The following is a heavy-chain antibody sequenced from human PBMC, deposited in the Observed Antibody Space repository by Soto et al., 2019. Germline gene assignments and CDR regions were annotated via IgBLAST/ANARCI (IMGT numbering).Heavy chain of an antibody. CDR1: WFTFSSYV. CDR3: ARAQHYDSSDQTLLYYYRMAV. V-gene: IGHV3-33*01. D-gene: IGHD3-22*01. Sequence: GGSLRPSCAASWFTFSSYVMHCVRQAPGEGLEWLGVIWYDGSSRYCADSVKGRFNISRDNSKNTLYLQMNSLRAEDTAVYYCARAQHYDSSDQTLLYYYRMAVWGQGTTVTVSS. J-gene: IGHJ6*01. CDR2: IWYDGSSR.